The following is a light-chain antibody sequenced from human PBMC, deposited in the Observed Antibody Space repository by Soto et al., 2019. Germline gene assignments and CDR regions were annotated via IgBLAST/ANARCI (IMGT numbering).Light chain of an antibody. CDR1: SSDVGGYNY. CDR3: SSYAGNNPWV. CDR2: EVN. J-gene: IGLJ3*02. Sequence: QSVLTQPPSASGSPGQSVTISCTGTSSDVGGYNYVSWYQQHPGKAPKLMIYEVNKRPSGVPDRFSGSKSGNTASLTVSGLQAEDEADYYCSSYAGNNPWVFGGGTKLTVL. V-gene: IGLV2-8*01.